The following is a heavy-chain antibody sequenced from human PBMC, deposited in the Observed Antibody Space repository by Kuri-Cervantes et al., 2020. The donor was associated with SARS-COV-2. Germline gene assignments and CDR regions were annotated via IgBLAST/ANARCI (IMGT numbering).Heavy chain of an antibody. CDR2: IYTSGST. Sequence: SETLSLTCTVSGGSISSYYWSWIRQPAGKGLEWIGRIYTSGSTNYNPSLKSRVTMSVDTSKNQFSLKLSSVTAADTAVYYCARDTYRAGRGWSDFSPPDAFDIWGQGTMVTVSS. J-gene: IGHJ3*02. CDR1: GGSISSYY. D-gene: IGHD6-19*01. V-gene: IGHV4-4*07. CDR3: ARDTYRAGRGWSDFSPPDAFDI.